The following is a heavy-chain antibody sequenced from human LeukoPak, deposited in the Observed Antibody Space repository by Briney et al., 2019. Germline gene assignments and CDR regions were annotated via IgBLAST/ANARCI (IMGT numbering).Heavy chain of an antibody. CDR3: ARDTRSAVPAARTGFDYYYMDV. Sequence: GGSLRPSCAASGFTFSSYAMHWVRQAPGKGLEYVSAISSNGGSTYYANSVKGRFTIYRDNSKNTLYLQMGSLRAEDMAVYYCARDTRSAVPAARTGFDYYYMDVWGKGTTVTVSS. V-gene: IGHV3-64*01. CDR2: ISSNGGST. CDR1: GFTFSSYA. J-gene: IGHJ6*03. D-gene: IGHD2-2*01.